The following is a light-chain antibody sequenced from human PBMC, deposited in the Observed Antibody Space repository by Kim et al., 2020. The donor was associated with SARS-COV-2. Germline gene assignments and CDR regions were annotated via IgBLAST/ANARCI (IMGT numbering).Light chain of an antibody. CDR1: SGDIGGHNY. CDR2: DVR. Sequence: QSSTSTCTGTSGDIGGHNYVSWCQCHPGKAPKLMIYDVRKRPSGVAPRFSGSKSGNTASLTISGLQAEDEGDDCCSSYTSTNRGVFFGGGTQLTVL. J-gene: IGLJ2*01. CDR3: SSYTSTNRGVF. V-gene: IGLV2-14*03.